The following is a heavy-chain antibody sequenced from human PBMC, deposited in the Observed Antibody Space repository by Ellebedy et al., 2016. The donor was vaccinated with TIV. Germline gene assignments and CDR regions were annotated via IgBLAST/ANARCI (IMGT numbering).Heavy chain of an antibody. CDR1: GDSISRSSEN. J-gene: IGHJ5*02. V-gene: IGHV4-39*01. CDR2: IYYTGST. Sequence: SETLSLTCTGSGDSISRSSENWGWIRQPPGKGLEWIGSIYYTGSTDYNPSLKSRVAISADTSKNQFSLRLSSVTAADTAVYYCARWFGELLYVRWFDHWGQGTLVTVSS. CDR3: ARWFGELLYVRWFDH. D-gene: IGHD3-10*01.